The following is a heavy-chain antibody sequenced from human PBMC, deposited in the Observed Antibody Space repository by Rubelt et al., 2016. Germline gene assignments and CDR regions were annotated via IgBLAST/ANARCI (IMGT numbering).Heavy chain of an antibody. J-gene: IGHJ4*02. CDR3: ARDLTTMVRGVNTGPFDY. CDR2: IGSNSYT. CDR1: GFTFRNYA. V-gene: IGHV3-69-1*01. D-gene: IGHD3-10*01. Sequence: GGRLVQPGGSLRLSCAASGFTFRNYAMTWVRQASGKGLEWVSSIGSNSYTYYADSVRGRFTISRDNSENTLYLQMNSLRAEDTAVYYCARDLTTMVRGVNTGPFDYWGQGTLVTVSS.